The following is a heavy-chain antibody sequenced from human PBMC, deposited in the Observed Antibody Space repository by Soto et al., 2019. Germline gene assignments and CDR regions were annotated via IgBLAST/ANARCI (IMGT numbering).Heavy chain of an antibody. D-gene: IGHD2-2*01. CDR3: ALGALVPAALNWFDP. CDR2: IYWDDDK. CDR1: GFSLSTSGVG. Sequence: QITLKESGPTLVKPTQTLTLTCTFSGFSLSTSGVGVGWIRQPPGKALEWLALIYWDDDKRYSPSLKSRLTITKDTSKNQVVLTMTNMDPVDTATYYCALGALVPAALNWFDPWGQGTLVTVSS. J-gene: IGHJ5*02. V-gene: IGHV2-5*02.